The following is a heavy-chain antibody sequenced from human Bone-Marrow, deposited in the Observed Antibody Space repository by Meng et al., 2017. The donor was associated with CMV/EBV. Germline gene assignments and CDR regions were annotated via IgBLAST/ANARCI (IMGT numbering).Heavy chain of an antibody. D-gene: IGHD3-9*01. V-gene: IGHV3-23*03. CDR3: AKCYYDILTGYLLDY. CDR2: IYSGGSST. CDR1: GFTFSSYA. Sequence: GGSLRLSCAASGFTFSSYAMSWVRQAPGKGLEWVSVIYSGGSSTYYADSVKGRFTISRDNSKNTLYLQMNSLRAEDTAVYYCAKCYYDILTGYLLDYWGQGTRVTVSS. J-gene: IGHJ4*02.